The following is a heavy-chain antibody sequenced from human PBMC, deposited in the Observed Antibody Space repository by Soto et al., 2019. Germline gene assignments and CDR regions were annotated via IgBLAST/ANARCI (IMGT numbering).Heavy chain of an antibody. CDR1: GYTFTSYG. Sequence: QVQLVQSGAGVKKPGASVKGSCKASGYTFTSYGISWVRQAPGQGFEWMGWISAYNGNINYAQKLQGRVTMTTDTSTSTAYMELRSLRSDDTAVYYCARGSPYYDFWSGNEDYWGQGTLVTVSS. CDR2: ISAYNGNI. D-gene: IGHD3-3*01. V-gene: IGHV1-18*01. J-gene: IGHJ4*02. CDR3: ARGSPYYDFWSGNEDY.